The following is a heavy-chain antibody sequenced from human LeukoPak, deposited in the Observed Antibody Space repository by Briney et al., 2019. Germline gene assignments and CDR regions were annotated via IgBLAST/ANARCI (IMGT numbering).Heavy chain of an antibody. V-gene: IGHV3-21*01. Sequence: GGSLRLSCAASGFTFSSYSMNWVRQAPGKGLEWVSSISSSSSYIYYADSVKGRFTISRDNAKNSLYLQMNSLRAEDTAVYYCARDLTVDYYYYYGMDVWGQGTTVTVSS. D-gene: IGHD4-11*01. CDR3: ARDLTVDYYYYYGMDV. CDR1: GFTFSSYS. J-gene: IGHJ6*02. CDR2: ISSSSSYI.